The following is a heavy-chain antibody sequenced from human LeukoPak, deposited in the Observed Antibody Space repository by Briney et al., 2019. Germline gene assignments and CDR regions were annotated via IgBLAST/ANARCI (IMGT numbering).Heavy chain of an antibody. J-gene: IGHJ4*02. D-gene: IGHD2-15*01. CDR1: GFTFSSYV. CDR3: AARSGGRKDY. Sequence: GGSLRLSCAASGFTFSSYVMRWVRQAPGRGLEWVSAISGSGGSTYYADSVKGRFTISRDNSKNTLYLQMNSLRAEDTAVYYCAARSGGRKDYWGQGTLVTVSS. V-gene: IGHV3-23*01. CDR2: ISGSGGST.